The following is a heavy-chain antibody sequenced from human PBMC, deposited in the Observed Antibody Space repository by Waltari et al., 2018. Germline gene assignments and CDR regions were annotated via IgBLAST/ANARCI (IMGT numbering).Heavy chain of an antibody. CDR3: AKDGDYSLPGYDAFDI. CDR1: GLIFNTYG. CDR2: IRYDGSFK. V-gene: IGHV3-30*02. D-gene: IGHD4-17*01. Sequence: QVQLLESGGRVVQPGGSLRLACATSGLIFNTYGMHWVRQTPGKGLEWVAFIRYDGSFKDYADSVNGRFSISRDNSKNTLYLQMNDLRPEDTALHYCAKDGDYSLPGYDAFDIWGQGTMVTVSP. J-gene: IGHJ3*02.